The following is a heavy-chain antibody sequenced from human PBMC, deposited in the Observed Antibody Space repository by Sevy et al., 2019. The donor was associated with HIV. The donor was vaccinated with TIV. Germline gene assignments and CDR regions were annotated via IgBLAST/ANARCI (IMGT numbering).Heavy chain of an antibody. CDR1: GGSINSDH. Sequence: SETLSLTCTVSGGSINSDHWNWIRQPPGKGLEWIGNVHNNGGTNYNPSLKNRVTVSLDRTKNQSSLKLTSVTAADTAVYYCARRNDFDIWGQGTMVTVS. J-gene: IGHJ3*02. V-gene: IGHV4-59*08. CDR2: VHNNGGT. CDR3: ARRNDFDI.